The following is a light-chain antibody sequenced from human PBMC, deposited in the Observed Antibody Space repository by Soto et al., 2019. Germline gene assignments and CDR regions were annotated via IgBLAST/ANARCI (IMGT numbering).Light chain of an antibody. CDR2: GAS. Sequence: EKVMKQSPATLSVSPGERATLSCRASQSVSSDLAWYQQKPGQAPRLLIYGASTRATGIPARFSGSGSGTEFTLTISSLLSEDFAVYYCQQYNNWPFTFGGGTKVEIK. V-gene: IGKV3-15*01. J-gene: IGKJ4*01. CDR3: QQYNNWPFT. CDR1: QSVSSD.